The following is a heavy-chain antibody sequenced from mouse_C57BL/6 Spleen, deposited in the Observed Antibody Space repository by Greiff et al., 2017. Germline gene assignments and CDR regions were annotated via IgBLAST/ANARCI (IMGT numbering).Heavy chain of an antibody. V-gene: IGHV1-50*01. CDR2: LDRSDSYT. D-gene: IGHD2-3*01. CDR3: ASGWRGMEH. CDR1: GYTFTSYW. J-gene: IGHJ4*01. Sequence: VQLQQPGAELVKPGASVTLSCTASGYTFTSYWMQWGKRRPGQGLVGIGELDRSDSYTNYNQKFKGKATLTVDTSSSTAYVQLSSLTCEDSAVYYCASGWRGMEHWGQGTSGPVSS.